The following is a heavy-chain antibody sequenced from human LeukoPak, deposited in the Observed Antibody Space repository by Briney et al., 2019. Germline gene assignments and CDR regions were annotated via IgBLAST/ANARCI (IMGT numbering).Heavy chain of an antibody. CDR3: ARDLNFVVPAAGFEP. J-gene: IGHJ5*02. CDR1: GGSISSYY. CDR2: IYYSGST. V-gene: IGHV4-59*01. D-gene: IGHD2-2*01. Sequence: PSETLSLTCTVSGGSISSYYWSWIRQPPGKGLEWIGYIYYSGSTNYNPSLKSRVTISVDTSKNQFSLKLSSVTAADTAVYYCARDLNFVVPAAGFEPWGQGTLVNVSS.